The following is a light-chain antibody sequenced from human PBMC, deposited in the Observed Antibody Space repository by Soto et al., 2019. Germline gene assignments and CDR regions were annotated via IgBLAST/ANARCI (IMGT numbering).Light chain of an antibody. CDR3: QRRSNWSTT. CDR2: DTS. V-gene: IGKV3-11*01. CDR1: QSVSSH. J-gene: IGKJ1*01. Sequence: VVLTHSPSTLSFSVGERFILSFRSSQSVSSHLAWYQQQPGQAPKLLIYDTSNRSTGIPARFSGSGSGTDFTLTISSLEPEDFAVYYCQRRSNWSTTFGQGTKVDI.